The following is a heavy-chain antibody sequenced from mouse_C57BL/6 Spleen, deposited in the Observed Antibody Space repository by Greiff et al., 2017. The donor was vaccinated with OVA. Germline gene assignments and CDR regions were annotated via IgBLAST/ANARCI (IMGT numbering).Heavy chain of an antibody. Sequence: VQLQQSGAELVRPGASVKLSCTASGFNIKDYYMHWVKQRPEQGLEWIGRIDPEDGDTEYAPKFQGKATMTAGTSSNTAYLQLSSLTSEDTAVYYCTTSYYGSWFAYWGQGTLVTVSA. J-gene: IGHJ3*01. CDR1: GFNIKDYY. V-gene: IGHV14-1*01. CDR2: IDPEDGDT. CDR3: TTSYYGSWFAY. D-gene: IGHD1-1*01.